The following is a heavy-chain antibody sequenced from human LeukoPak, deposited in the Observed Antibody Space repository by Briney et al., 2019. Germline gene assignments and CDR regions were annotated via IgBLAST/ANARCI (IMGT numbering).Heavy chain of an antibody. J-gene: IGHJ4*02. CDR1: GFTFSSYA. D-gene: IGHD1/OR15-1a*01. CDR2: FSGNGGST. CDR3: AKAGNIRFDY. Sequence: GGSLRLSCAASGFTFSSYAMSWVRQAPGKGLEWVSGFSGNGGSTYYADSVKGRFTISGDNSKNTLYLQMTSLRVEDTAVYYCAKAGNIRFDYWGQGTLVTVSS. V-gene: IGHV3-23*01.